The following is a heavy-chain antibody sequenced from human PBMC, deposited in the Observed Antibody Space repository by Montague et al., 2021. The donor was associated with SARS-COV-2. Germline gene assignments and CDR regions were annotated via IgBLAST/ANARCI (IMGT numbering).Heavy chain of an antibody. CDR2: IYYSGST. Sequence: SETLSLTCTVSGGSISSSSYYWGWIRQPPGKGLEWIGCIYYSGSTYYNLSLKSRVTISVDTTKNELSLKLCSVTAADTAVYYCAVHTYDYDSSGSDAFVIWGQGTMVTVSS. V-gene: IGHV4-39*01. D-gene: IGHD3-22*01. CDR3: AVHTYDYDSSGSDAFVI. CDR1: GGSISSSSYY. J-gene: IGHJ3*02.